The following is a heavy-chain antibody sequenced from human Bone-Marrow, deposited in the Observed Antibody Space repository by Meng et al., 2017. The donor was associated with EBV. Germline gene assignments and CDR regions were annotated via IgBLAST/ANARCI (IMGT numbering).Heavy chain of an antibody. J-gene: IGHJ4*02. V-gene: IGHV3-30*18. CDR3: AKEGTGSRYTFDH. CDR1: AFTFSHYG. D-gene: IGHD1-26*01. CDR2: VSADGDTT. Sequence: QGQLVESGGGVVQPGRSLRLSVASSAFTFSHYGVHWVRQAPGKGLEWVAVVSADGDTTYFADSVKGRFTVSRDNSNNNLYLQMNSLTTEDTALYYCAKEGTGSRYTFDHWGQGTLVTVSS.